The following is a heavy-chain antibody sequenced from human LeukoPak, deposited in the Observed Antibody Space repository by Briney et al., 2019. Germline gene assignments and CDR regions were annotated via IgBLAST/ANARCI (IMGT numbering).Heavy chain of an antibody. Sequence: PGGSLRLSCAASGFTFSSYAMNWVRQAPGKGLAWVSAISSSGGSTHYADSMKGRFTISRDNSKNTLYLQMNGLRAEDTAVYFCVRDRGYSTFDYWGQGTLVTVSS. CDR2: ISSSGGST. D-gene: IGHD3-22*01. CDR1: GFTFSSYA. CDR3: VRDRGYSTFDY. V-gene: IGHV3-23*01. J-gene: IGHJ4*02.